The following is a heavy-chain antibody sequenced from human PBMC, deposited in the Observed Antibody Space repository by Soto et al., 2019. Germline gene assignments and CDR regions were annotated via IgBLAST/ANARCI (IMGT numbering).Heavy chain of an antibody. CDR3: AHTKDSSGFLTY. CDR1: GFSLSVYGVR. CDR2: IHWNDDK. J-gene: IGHJ4*02. D-gene: IGHD3-22*01. V-gene: IGHV2-5*01. Sequence: XGPTLVNPTQTLTLTCSFPGFSLSVYGVRVIWFRQPPGETLEWLALIHWNDDKRYSPYLKSRLTITKDTSKNQVVLTLTNLDPLDTGTYFCAHTKDSSGFLTYWGQGILVTVSS.